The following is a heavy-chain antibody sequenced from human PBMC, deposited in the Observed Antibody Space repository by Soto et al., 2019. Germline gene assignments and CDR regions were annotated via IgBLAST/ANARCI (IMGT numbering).Heavy chain of an antibody. J-gene: IGHJ2*01. CDR2: ISAYNGIA. Sequence: GASVKVPCKDSGYTFTNYGISWVRQAPGQRLEWMGWISAYNGIANYAQKFQGRVTITADKSTSTAYMELSSLRSEDTAVYYCARDQRRVAVAGTVWYFDLWGRGTLVTVSS. CDR1: GYTFTNYG. CDR3: ARDQRRVAVAGTVWYFDL. V-gene: IGHV1-18*01. D-gene: IGHD6-19*01.